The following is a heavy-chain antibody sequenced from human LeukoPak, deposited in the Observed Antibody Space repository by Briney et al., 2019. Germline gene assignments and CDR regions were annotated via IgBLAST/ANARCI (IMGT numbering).Heavy chain of an antibody. CDR3: ARDRRHIVVVTAIGAFDI. CDR1: GFPFSTYA. D-gene: IGHD2-21*02. V-gene: IGHV3-23*01. J-gene: IGHJ3*02. CDR2: IRGGGGNT. Sequence: GGSLRLSCAPLGFPFSTYAMNWARQAPGKGLGWVSGIRGGGGNTYHADSVKGRFIISRDNSKNTLYLRMNSLRAEDTAVYYCARDRRHIVVVTAIGAFDIWGQGTMVTVSS.